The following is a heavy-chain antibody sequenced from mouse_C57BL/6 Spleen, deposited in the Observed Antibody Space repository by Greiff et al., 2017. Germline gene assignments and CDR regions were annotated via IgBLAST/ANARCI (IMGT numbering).Heavy chain of an antibody. CDR1: GFTFSNYW. J-gene: IGHJ2*01. CDR2: IRLKSDNYAT. CDR3: TGIGY. Sequence: EVKVEESGGGLVQPGGSMKLSCVASGFTFSNYWMNWVRQSPEQGLEWIAQIRLKSDNYATHYAESVKGRFTISRDDSKSSVYLQMNNVRAEDTGIYYCTGIGYWGQGTTLTVSA. V-gene: IGHV6-3*01.